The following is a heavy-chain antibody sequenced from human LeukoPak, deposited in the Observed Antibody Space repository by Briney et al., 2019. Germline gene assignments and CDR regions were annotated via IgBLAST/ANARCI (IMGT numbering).Heavy chain of an antibody. D-gene: IGHD3-3*01. V-gene: IGHV3-11*06. J-gene: IGHJ6*02. CDR1: GFTFSDYY. CDR3: ARDANDFWSGYYNV. Sequence: GGSLRLSCAASGFTFSDYYMSWIRQAPGKGLEWVSYISSSSSYTNYADSVKGRFTISRDNAKNSLYLQLNSLRAEDTAVYYCARDANDFWSGYYNVWGQGTTVTVSS. CDR2: ISSSSSYT.